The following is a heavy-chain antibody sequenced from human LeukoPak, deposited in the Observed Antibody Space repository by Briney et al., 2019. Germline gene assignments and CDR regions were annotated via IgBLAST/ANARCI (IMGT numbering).Heavy chain of an antibody. CDR3: AKNVGATSY. CDR1: GFTFSSYA. J-gene: IGHJ4*02. D-gene: IGHD1-26*01. Sequence: PGGSLRLSCAASGFTFSSYAMHWVRQAPGKGLEWVAVISYDGSNKYYADSVKGRFTISRDNSKNTLYLQMNSLRAEDTAVYYCAKNVGATSYWGQGTLVTVSS. CDR2: ISYDGSNK. V-gene: IGHV3-30*18.